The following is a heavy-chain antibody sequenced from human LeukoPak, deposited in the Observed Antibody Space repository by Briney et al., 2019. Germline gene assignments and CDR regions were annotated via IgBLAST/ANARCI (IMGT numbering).Heavy chain of an antibody. Sequence: GGSLRLSCAASGFTVSSNYMSWVRQAPGKGLEWVSVIYSGGSTYYADSVKGRFTISRDNSKNSLYLQMNSLRAEDTAVYYCAREVRGYYYDSSGYRPRGVGAFDIWGQGTMVTVSS. J-gene: IGHJ3*02. V-gene: IGHV3-53*01. D-gene: IGHD3-22*01. CDR2: IYSGGST. CDR3: AREVRGYYYDSSGYRPRGVGAFDI. CDR1: GFTVSSNY.